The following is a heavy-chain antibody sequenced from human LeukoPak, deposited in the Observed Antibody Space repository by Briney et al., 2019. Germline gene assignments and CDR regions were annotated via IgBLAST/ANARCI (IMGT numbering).Heavy chain of an antibody. CDR2: ISAYNGNT. D-gene: IGHD2-2*01. J-gene: IGHJ6*03. CDR1: GYTFTSYG. CDR3: ARVGEYCSSTSCYYYYYYYMDV. Sequence: GASVKVSCKASGYTFTSYGISWVRQAPGQGLEWMGWISAYNGNTNYAQKLRGRVTMTTDTSTSTAYMELRSLRSDDTAVYYCARVGEYCSSTSCYYYYYYYMDVWGKGTTVTVSS. V-gene: IGHV1-18*01.